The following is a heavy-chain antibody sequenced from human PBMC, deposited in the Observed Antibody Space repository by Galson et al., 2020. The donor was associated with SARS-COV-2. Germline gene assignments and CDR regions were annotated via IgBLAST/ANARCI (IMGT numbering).Heavy chain of an antibody. Sequence: GGSLRLSCAASGFTFSSYWMHWVRQAPGKGLGWVSRINSDGSSTSYADSVKGRFTISRDNAKNTLYLQMNSLRAEDTAVYYCARGAPDYGDYGWFDPWGQGTLVTVSS. V-gene: IGHV3-74*01. CDR2: INSDGSST. J-gene: IGHJ5*02. D-gene: IGHD4-17*01. CDR1: GFTFSSYW. CDR3: ARGAPDYGDYGWFDP.